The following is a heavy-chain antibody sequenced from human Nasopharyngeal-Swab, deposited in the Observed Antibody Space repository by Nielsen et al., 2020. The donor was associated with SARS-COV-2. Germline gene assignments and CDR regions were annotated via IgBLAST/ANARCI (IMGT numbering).Heavy chain of an antibody. V-gene: IGHV4-59*11. Sequence: SETLSPTCTALGVPITSQYWSWTRQPPGKGLEWIGYLSHNSGTSYSPSLKSRVTMFLDTSKNQFSLGLRSLNAADTAVYYCAKEGATGWFDPWGQGTLVTVSS. CDR1: GVPITSQY. CDR3: AKEGATGWFDP. CDR2: LSHNSGT. J-gene: IGHJ5*02.